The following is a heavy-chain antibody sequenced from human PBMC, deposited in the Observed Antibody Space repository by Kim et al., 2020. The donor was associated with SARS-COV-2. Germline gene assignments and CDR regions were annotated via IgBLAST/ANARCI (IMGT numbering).Heavy chain of an antibody. CDR1: GGTFSSYA. J-gene: IGHJ4*02. CDR3: ARGGGRDYYDSSGYYDLDY. D-gene: IGHD3-22*01. Sequence: SVKVSCKASGGTFSSYAISWVRQAPGQGLEWMGGIIPIFGTANYAQKFQGRVTITADESTSTAYMELSSLRSEDTAVYYCARGGGRDYYDSSGYYDLDYWGQGTLVTVSS. V-gene: IGHV1-69*13. CDR2: IIPIFGTA.